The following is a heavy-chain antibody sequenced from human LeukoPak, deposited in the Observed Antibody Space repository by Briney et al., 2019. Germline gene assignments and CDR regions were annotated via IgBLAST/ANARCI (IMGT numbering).Heavy chain of an antibody. Sequence: ASVKVSCKASGYTFTGYYMHWVRQAPGQGLEWMGRINPNSGGTNYAQKFQGRVTMTRDMSTSTVYMELSSLRSEDTAVYYCATRVLTDYYDSSGYSFDYWGQGTLVTVSS. CDR1: GYTFTGYY. CDR2: INPNSGGT. D-gene: IGHD3-22*01. J-gene: IGHJ4*02. CDR3: ATRVLTDYYDSSGYSFDY. V-gene: IGHV1-2*06.